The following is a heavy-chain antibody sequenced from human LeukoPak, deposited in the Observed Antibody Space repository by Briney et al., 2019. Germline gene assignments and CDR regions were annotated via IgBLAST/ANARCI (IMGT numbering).Heavy chain of an antibody. J-gene: IGHJ5*02. CDR1: GYTLTSYD. CDR3: ARDYGGNSGWFDP. CDR2: MNPNSGNT. Sequence: ASVKVSCKASGYTLTSYDINWVRQATGQGLEWMGWMNPNSGNTGYAQKFQGRVTLTRNTSIGTAYMELSSLRSEDTAVYYCARDYGGNSGWFDPWGQGTLVTVSS. V-gene: IGHV1-8*01. D-gene: IGHD4-23*01.